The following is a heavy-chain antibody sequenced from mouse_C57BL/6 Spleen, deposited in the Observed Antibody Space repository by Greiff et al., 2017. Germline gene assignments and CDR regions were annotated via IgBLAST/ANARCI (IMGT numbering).Heavy chain of an antibody. Sequence: EVKLQESGGGLVKPGGSLKLSCAASGFTFSDYGMHWVRQAPEKGLEWVAYISSGSSTIYYAATVKGRFTISRDNAKNTLFLQMTSLRSEDTAMYYCARRDSVYGYFDVWGTGTTVTVSS. CDR3: ARRDSVYGYFDV. V-gene: IGHV5-17*01. CDR2: ISSGSSTI. J-gene: IGHJ1*03. CDR1: GFTFSDYG.